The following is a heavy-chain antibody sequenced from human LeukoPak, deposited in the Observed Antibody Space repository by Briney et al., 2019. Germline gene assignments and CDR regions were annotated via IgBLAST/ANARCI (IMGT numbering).Heavy chain of an antibody. Sequence: SETLSLTCAVSGGSVSSGSYYWSWIRQPPGKGLEWIGYIYYSGSTNYNPSLKSRVTISVDTSKNRFSLKLSSVTAADTAVYYCARVPYDFWSGYLYYYGMDVWGQGTTVTVSS. D-gene: IGHD3-3*01. J-gene: IGHJ6*02. CDR3: ARVPYDFWSGYLYYYGMDV. CDR1: GGSVSSGSYY. CDR2: IYYSGST. V-gene: IGHV4-61*03.